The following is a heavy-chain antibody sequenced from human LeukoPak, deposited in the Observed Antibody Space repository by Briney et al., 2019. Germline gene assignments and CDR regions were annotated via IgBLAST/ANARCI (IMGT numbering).Heavy chain of an antibody. V-gene: IGHV3-30*02. CDR1: RFTFSSYG. D-gene: IGHD3-3*01. J-gene: IGHJ4*02. CDR2: IQYDGSNE. Sequence: PGGSLRLSCAASRFTFSSYGMHWVRQAPGKGLEWVAYIQYDGSNEQYADSVKGRFSISRDSSKNILYLQMNSLRAEDTAVYYCVSGHYDHYERGQGTLVTVSS. CDR3: VSGHYDHYE.